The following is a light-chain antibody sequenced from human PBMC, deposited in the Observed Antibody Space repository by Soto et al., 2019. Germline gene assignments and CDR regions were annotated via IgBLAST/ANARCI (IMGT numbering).Light chain of an antibody. CDR3: QQYTHWPPWT. Sequence: EIVMTQSPATLSVSPGERATLSCRASQSVTTNLAWYQQKPGQAPTLLIYGASTRATGIPARFSGSGSGTEFTHSISSLQSADFAVYYCQQYTHWPPWTFGQGPRVDFK. CDR2: GAS. CDR1: QSVTTN. V-gene: IGKV3-15*01. J-gene: IGKJ1*01.